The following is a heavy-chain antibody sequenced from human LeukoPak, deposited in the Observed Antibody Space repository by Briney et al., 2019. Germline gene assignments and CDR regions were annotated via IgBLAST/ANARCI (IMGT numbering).Heavy chain of an antibody. J-gene: IGHJ5*02. V-gene: IGHV3-30*19. CDR2: ISYDGSNK. Sequence: GGSLRLSCAASGFTFSSYGMHWVRQAPGKGLEWVAVISYDGSNKYYADSVKGRFTISRDNSKNTLYLQMNSLRAEDTAVYYCARDPGGYYGSGSYLRDPWGQGTLVTVSS. CDR3: ARDPGGYYGSGSYLRDP. CDR1: GFTFSSYG. D-gene: IGHD3-10*01.